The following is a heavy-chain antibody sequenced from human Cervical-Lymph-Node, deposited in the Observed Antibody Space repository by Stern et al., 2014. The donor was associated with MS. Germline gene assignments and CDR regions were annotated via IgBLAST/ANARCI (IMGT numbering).Heavy chain of an antibody. CDR3: ARGDDKTSYDY. CDR2: VSTYNGNT. Sequence: VQLVQSGPEVKKPGASVKVSCKASGYTFTNTGINWVRLAPGQGPERMGLVSTYNGNTKYAQKLRSRVTMTTDTSTSTAYMELRSLRSDDTAVYYCARGDDKTSYDYWGQGTLVTVSS. J-gene: IGHJ4*02. V-gene: IGHV1-18*01. CDR1: GYTFTNTG. D-gene: IGHD1-1*01.